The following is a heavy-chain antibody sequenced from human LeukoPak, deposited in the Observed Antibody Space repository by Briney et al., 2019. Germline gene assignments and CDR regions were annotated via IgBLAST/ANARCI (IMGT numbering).Heavy chain of an antibody. CDR2: INSDGSST. CDR1: GFTLSSYW. Sequence: GGSLRLSCAASGFTLSSYWMHWVRQAPGKGLVWVSRINSDGSSTSYADSVKGRFTISRDSAKNTLYLQMNSLRAEDTGVYYCARIASHSSSWYDGGYWGQGTLVTVSS. D-gene: IGHD6-13*01. J-gene: IGHJ4*02. V-gene: IGHV3-74*01. CDR3: ARIASHSSSWYDGGY.